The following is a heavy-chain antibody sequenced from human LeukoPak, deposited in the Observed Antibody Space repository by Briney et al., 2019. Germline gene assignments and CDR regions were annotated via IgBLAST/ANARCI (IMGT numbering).Heavy chain of an antibody. J-gene: IGHJ5*02. Sequence: ASVKVSCKASGYTFTGYYMHWVRQAPGQGLEWMGWINPNSGGTNYAQKFQGRVTMTRDTSISTAYMELRSLRFDDTAVYYCARDPFSSDYVWGSNWFDPWGQGTLVTVSS. CDR1: GYTFTGYY. V-gene: IGHV1-2*02. CDR2: INPNSGGT. D-gene: IGHD3-16*01. CDR3: ARDPFSSDYVWGSNWFDP.